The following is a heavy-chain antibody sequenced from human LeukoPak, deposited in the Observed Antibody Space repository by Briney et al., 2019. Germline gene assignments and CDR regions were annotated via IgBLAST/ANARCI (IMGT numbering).Heavy chain of an antibody. D-gene: IGHD3-10*01. CDR3: ARDYSRRGSTNRLGGMDV. V-gene: IGHV1-2*02. Sequence: GASVKVSCKASGYTFTGYYMHWVRQAPGQGLGWMGWINPNSGGTNYAQKFQGRVTMTRDTSISTAYMELSRLRSDDTAVYYCARDYSRRGSTNRLGGMDVWGQGTTVTVSS. CDR1: GYTFTGYY. J-gene: IGHJ6*02. CDR2: INPNSGGT.